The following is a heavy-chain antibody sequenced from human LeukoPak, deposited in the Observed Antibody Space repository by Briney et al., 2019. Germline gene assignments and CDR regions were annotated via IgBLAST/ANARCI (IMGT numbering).Heavy chain of an antibody. CDR2: IYYSGST. J-gene: IGHJ6*02. V-gene: IGHV4-61*08. D-gene: IGHD6-19*01. CDR3: ARDSGSGWSGYYYGMDV. CDR1: GGSISTGGYY. Sequence: SETLSLTCTVSGGSISTGGYYWSWIRQPPGKGLEWIGYIYYSGSTNYNPSLKSRVTISVDTSKNQFSLKLSSVTAADTAVYYCARDSGSGWSGYYYGMDVWGQGTTVTVSS.